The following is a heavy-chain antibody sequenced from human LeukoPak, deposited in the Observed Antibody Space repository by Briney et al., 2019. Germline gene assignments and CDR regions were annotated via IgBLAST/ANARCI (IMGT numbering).Heavy chain of an antibody. CDR1: GFTFIGYS. D-gene: IGHD1-26*01. Sequence: GGSLRLSCAASGFTFIGYSMTWVRQAPGKGLEWVSSIKSKRDYIYYADSVKGRFTISRDNAKNSPYLQMSSLRAEDTAVYYCARDGSGSYLASFDYWGQGTLVIVSS. J-gene: IGHJ4*02. V-gene: IGHV3-21*01. CDR2: IKSKRDYI. CDR3: ARDGSGSYLASFDY.